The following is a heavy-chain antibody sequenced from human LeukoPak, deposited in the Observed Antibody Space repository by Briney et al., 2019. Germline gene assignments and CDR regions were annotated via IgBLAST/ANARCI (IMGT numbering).Heavy chain of an antibody. CDR3: ARDRDCSSTSCSILLPHWFDP. V-gene: IGHV3-30-3*01. D-gene: IGHD2-2*01. CDR1: GFTFSSYA. Sequence: GRSLRLSCAASGFTFSSYAMHWVRQAPGKGLKWVAVISYDGSNKYYADSVKGRFTISRDNSKNTLYLQMNSLRAEDTAVYYCARDRDCSSTSCSILLPHWFDPWGQGTLVTVSS. J-gene: IGHJ5*02. CDR2: ISYDGSNK.